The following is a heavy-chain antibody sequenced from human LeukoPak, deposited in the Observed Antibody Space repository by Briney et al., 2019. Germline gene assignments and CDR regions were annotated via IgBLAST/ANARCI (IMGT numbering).Heavy chain of an antibody. D-gene: IGHD3-22*01. J-gene: IGHJ4*02. CDR3: ARDYYNTTGYYYGGL. V-gene: IGHV1-2*02. CDR1: GYTFTDYY. CDR2: INPNSGDT. Sequence: ASVKVSCKASGYTFTDYYMHWVRQAPGEGLEWMGWINPNSGDTGYGKKFQGRVTMTRDTAISTAYMELRILRSDDTAVYYCARDYYNTTGYYYGGLWGQGTLVTASS.